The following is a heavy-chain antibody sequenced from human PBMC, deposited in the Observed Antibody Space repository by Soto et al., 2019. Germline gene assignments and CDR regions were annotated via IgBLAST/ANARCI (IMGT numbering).Heavy chain of an antibody. J-gene: IGHJ4*02. V-gene: IGHV3-21*01. CDR1: GFTFSTYS. D-gene: IGHD4-17*01. Sequence: GGSLRLSCAASGFTFSTYSMNWVRQAPRKGLEWVSSISSSTSYIYYADSVKGRFTISRDNAKNSLYLQMNSLRAEDTAVYYCARDRYGDYSMDYWGQGTLVTVSS. CDR2: ISSSTSYI. CDR3: ARDRYGDYSMDY.